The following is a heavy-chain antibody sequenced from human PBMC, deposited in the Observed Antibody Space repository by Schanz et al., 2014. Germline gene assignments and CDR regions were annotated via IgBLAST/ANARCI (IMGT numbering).Heavy chain of an antibody. J-gene: IGHJ4*02. D-gene: IGHD3-16*01. CDR1: GYTFTSYY. CDR2: IIPILDKT. CDR3: TKGRTFGR. V-gene: IGHV1-46*01. Sequence: QVQLVQSGAEVKKPGASVKVSCKASGYTFTSYYMHWVRQAPGQGLEWMGRIIPILDKTNYAQKFQGRVTMTADKSTSTVYMEVSGLRSGDTAVYYCTKGRTFGRWGQGTLVTVSS.